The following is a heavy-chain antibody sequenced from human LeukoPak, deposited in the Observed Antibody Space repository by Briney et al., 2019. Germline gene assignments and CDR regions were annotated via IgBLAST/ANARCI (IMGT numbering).Heavy chain of an antibody. CDR1: GYTFTSYG. Sequence: ASVKVSCKASGYTFTSYGISWVRQAPGQGLEWMGGISAYNGNTNYAQKLQGRVTMTTDTSTSTAYMELRSLRSDDTAVYYCASIGYCSGGSCYPNNWFDPWGQGTLVTVSS. D-gene: IGHD2-15*01. CDR3: ASIGYCSGGSCYPNNWFDP. J-gene: IGHJ5*02. V-gene: IGHV1-18*01. CDR2: ISAYNGNT.